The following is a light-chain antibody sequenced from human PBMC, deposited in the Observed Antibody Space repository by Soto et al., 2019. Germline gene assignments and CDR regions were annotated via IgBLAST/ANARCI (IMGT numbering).Light chain of an antibody. CDR3: LQHNSYPPA. V-gene: IGKV1-9*01. J-gene: IGKJ2*01. CDR1: QGISSH. CDR2: AAS. Sequence: DVQLTQSPSFLSASVGDRVTITCRASQGISSHLAWYQQRPGKGPKLLIYAASTLQSGVPSRFSGSGSGTEFTLAISSLQPEDFATYYCLQHNSYPPAFGQGTKLEIK.